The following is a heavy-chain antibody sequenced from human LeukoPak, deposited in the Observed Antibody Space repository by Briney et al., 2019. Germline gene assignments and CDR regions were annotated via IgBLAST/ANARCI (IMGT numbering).Heavy chain of an antibody. CDR3: ARSVQLERLFDY. CDR1: GFTFSSYS. CDR2: ISSSSSYI. J-gene: IGHJ4*02. D-gene: IGHD1-1*01. Sequence: GGSLRLSCAASGFTFSSYSMNWVRQAPGKGLEWVSSISSSSSYIYYADSVKGRFSISRDNAKNSLYLQMNSLRAEDTAVYYCARSVQLERLFDYWGQGTLVTVSS. V-gene: IGHV3-21*01.